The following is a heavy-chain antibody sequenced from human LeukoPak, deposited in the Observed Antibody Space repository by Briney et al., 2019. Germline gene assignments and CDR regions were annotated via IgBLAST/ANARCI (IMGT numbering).Heavy chain of an antibody. CDR1: GGSISSYY. CDR3: AREYDFWSGYPTHAFDI. J-gene: IGHJ3*02. Sequence: PSETLSLTCTVSGGSISSYYWSWIRQPAGKGLEWIGRIYTSGSTNYNPSLKSRVTMSVDTSKNQFSLKLSSVTAADTAVYYCAREYDFWSGYPTHAFDIWGQGTMVTVSS. V-gene: IGHV4-4*07. D-gene: IGHD3-3*01. CDR2: IYTSGST.